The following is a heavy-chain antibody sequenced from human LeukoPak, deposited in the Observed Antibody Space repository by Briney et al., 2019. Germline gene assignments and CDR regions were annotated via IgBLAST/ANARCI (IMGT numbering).Heavy chain of an antibody. J-gene: IGHJ4*02. V-gene: IGHV3-30-3*01. CDR2: ISYDGSNK. CDR1: GFTFSSYA. CDR3: ARDYGPYCSGGSCYPADY. Sequence: PGGSLRLSCAASGFTFSSYAMHWVRQAPGKGLEWVAVISYDGSNKYYADSVKGRFTISRDNSKNTLYLQMNSLRAEDTAVYYCARDYGPYCSGGSCYPADYWGQGTLVTVSS. D-gene: IGHD2-15*01.